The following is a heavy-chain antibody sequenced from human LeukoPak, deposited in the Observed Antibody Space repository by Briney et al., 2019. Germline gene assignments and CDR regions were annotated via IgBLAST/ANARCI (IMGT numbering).Heavy chain of an antibody. CDR1: GFAFSFFA. D-gene: IGHD6-19*01. J-gene: IGHJ5*01. CDR2: NNANSGTR. V-gene: IGHV3-23*01. CDR3: AKPISGGLAVTADWFAP. Sequence: GGSLRLSCEASGFAFSFFAMSWLRQAPGKGLECVSTNNANSGTRSYAASVRGRFTISRDNSKNTLYLQLHTLRADDTAVYYCAKPISGGLAVTADWFAPWGQGTLVDVSS.